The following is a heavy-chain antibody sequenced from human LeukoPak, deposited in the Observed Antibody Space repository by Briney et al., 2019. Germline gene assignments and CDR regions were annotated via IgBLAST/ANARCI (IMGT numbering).Heavy chain of an antibody. CDR2: ISGSCCST. J-gene: IGHJ4*03. V-gene: IGHV3-23*01. CDR1: GFTFSSYA. D-gene: IGHD3-10*01. Sequence: GVLRLSCAASGFTFSSYAMRWVRQAPGKGLEWVSAISGSCCSTYYAHSVTGRFTLSRDNTTNTLYRQMISLRAEDTAVYDCAKDPNDVGELAPAYFDNRGHGAL. CDR3: AKDPNDVGELAPAYFDN.